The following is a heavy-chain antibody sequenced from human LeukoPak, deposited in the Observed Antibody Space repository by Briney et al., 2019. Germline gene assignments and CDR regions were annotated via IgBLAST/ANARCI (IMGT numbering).Heavy chain of an antibody. CDR3: ARAVGASLYYYYYYMDV. V-gene: IGHV4-34*01. CDR1: GFTFSTYW. J-gene: IGHJ6*03. CDR2: INHSGST. D-gene: IGHD1-26*01. Sequence: GSLRLSCEASGFTFSTYWMSWIRQPPGKGLEWIGEINHSGSTNYNPSLKSRVTISVDTSKNQFSLKLSSVTAADTAVYYCARAVGASLYYYYYYMDVWGKGTTVTVSS.